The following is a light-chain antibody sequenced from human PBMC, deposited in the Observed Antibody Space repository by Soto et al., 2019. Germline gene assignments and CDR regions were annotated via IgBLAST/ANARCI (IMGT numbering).Light chain of an antibody. CDR3: SSYTSSSTLV. J-gene: IGLJ2*01. CDR2: DVS. CDR1: SSDVGGYNY. Sequence: QSALTQPASVSGSPGQSMTISCTGTSSDVGGYNYVSWYQQHPGKAPKLMIYDVSNRPSGVSNRFSGSKSGNTASLPISGLQYEDEADYYCSSYTSSSTLVFGGGTKLTAL. V-gene: IGLV2-14*03.